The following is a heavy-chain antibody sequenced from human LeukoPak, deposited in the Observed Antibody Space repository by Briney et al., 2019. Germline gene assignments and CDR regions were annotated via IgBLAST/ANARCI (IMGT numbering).Heavy chain of an antibody. CDR2: IYYSGTT. D-gene: IGHD1-26*01. CDR1: GASISDSDFF. Sequence: SETLSLTCTVSGASISDSDFFWAWVRQPPGKGLEWIGNIYYSGTTYYNPSLKSRVSVSMDTSKKQFSLNLSSVTAADTAVYYCARSWAGMYYPFYYFDYWGQGTLVSVSS. V-gene: IGHV4-39*01. CDR3: ARSWAGMYYPFYYFDY. J-gene: IGHJ4*02.